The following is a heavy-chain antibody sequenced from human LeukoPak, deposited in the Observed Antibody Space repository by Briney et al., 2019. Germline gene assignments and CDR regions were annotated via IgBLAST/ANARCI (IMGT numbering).Heavy chain of an antibody. Sequence: GGSLRLSCAASGFTFSSYGMHWVRQAPGKGLEWVAVIWYDGSNKYYADSVKGRFTISRDNSKNTLYLQMNSLRAEDTAVYYCARGGEHYDLWSGLYFDYWGQGTLVTVSS. V-gene: IGHV3-33*01. J-gene: IGHJ4*02. CDR1: GFTFSSYG. CDR3: ARGGEHYDLWSGLYFDY. D-gene: IGHD3-3*01. CDR2: IWYDGSNK.